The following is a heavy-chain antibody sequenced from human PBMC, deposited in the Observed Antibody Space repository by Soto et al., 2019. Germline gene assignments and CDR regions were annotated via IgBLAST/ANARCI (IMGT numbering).Heavy chain of an antibody. D-gene: IGHD3-22*01. CDR1: AYTFTGYY. J-gene: IGHJ4*02. CDR2: INPNSGGT. Sequence: ASVKVSCKASAYTFTGYYMHWVRQAPGQGLEWMGWINPNSGGTNYAQKFQGRVTMTRDTSISTAYMELSRLRSDDTAVYYCARSERDYDSSGYVYWGQGTLVTVSS. CDR3: ARSERDYDSSGYVY. V-gene: IGHV1-2*02.